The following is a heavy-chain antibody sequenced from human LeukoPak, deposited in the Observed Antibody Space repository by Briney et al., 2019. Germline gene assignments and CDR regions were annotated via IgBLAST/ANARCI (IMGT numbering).Heavy chain of an antibody. J-gene: IGHJ4*02. D-gene: IGHD2-15*01. CDR3: AKPSLGYCSGGSCYSFDY. V-gene: IGHV3-30*18. CDR2: ISYGGSNK. Sequence: GGSLRLSCAASGFTFSSYGMHWVRQAPGKGLEWVAVISYGGSNKYYADSVKGRFTISRDNSKNTLYLQMNSLRAEDTAVYYCAKPSLGYCSGGSCYSFDYWGQGTLVTVSS. CDR1: GFTFSSYG.